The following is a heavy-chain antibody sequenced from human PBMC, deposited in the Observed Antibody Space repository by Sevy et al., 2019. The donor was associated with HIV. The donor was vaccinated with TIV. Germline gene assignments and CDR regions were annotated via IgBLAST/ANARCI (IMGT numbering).Heavy chain of an antibody. D-gene: IGHD6-13*01. CDR3: TALESSRGSDY. V-gene: IGHV3-73*01. CDR1: GFIFSGSA. Sequence: GGSLRLSCAASGFIFSGSAMHWVHQASGKGLEWVGRIRSKANSYATAYAASVKGRFTISRDDSKNTAFLQMNSLTTEDTAVYYCTALESSRGSDYWGQGTLVTV. CDR2: IRSKANSYAT. J-gene: IGHJ4*02.